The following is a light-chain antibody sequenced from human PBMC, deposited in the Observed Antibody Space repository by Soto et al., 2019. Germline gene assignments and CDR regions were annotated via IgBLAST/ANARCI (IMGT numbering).Light chain of an antibody. J-gene: IGKJ1*01. V-gene: IGKV3-20*01. CDR2: GAS. CDR3: QQYGSLPWT. Sequence: VLTQSPGTLSLSPGERATLSCRASQIVTSSYLAWYQQKPGQAPRLLIYGASTRATGIPDRFSGSGSGTDFTLTISRLEPADFAVYYCQQYGSLPWTFGQGTKVEIK. CDR1: QIVTSSY.